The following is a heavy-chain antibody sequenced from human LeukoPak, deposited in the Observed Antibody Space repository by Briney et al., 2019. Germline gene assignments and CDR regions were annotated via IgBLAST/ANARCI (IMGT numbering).Heavy chain of an antibody. CDR2: IYYSGST. J-gene: IGHJ4*02. CDR1: GGSISSYY. V-gene: IGHV4-59*01. D-gene: IGHD5-12*01. CDR3: ARGGNSGYDLHFDY. Sequence: SETLSLTCTVSGGSISSYYWSWLRQPPGKGLEWIGYIYYSGSTNYNPSLKSRVTISVDTSKNQFSLKLSSVTAADTAVYYCARGGNSGYDLHFDYWGQGTLVTVSS.